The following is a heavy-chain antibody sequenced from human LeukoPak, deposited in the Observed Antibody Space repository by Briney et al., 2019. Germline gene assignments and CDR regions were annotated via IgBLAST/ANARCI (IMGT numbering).Heavy chain of an antibody. Sequence: GGSLRLSCAASGFTFSSYGMHWVRQAPGKGLEWVAVIWYDGSNKYYADSVKGRFTISRDNAKNSLYLQMNSLRAEDTALYYCAKDVAVADNYFDYWGQGTLVTVSS. CDR2: IWYDGSNK. V-gene: IGHV3-33*03. CDR3: AKDVAVADNYFDY. J-gene: IGHJ4*02. D-gene: IGHD6-19*01. CDR1: GFTFSSYG.